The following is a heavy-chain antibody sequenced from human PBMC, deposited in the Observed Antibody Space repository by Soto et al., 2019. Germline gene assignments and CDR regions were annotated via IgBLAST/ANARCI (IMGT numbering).Heavy chain of an antibody. CDR1: GFTFSSYA. V-gene: IGHV3-30-3*01. J-gene: IGHJ6*02. CDR3: ARDGSSGWPDPYYGMDV. D-gene: IGHD6-19*01. Sequence: GGSLRLSCAASGFTFSSYAMHWVRQAPGKGLEWVAVISYDGSNKYYADSVKGRFTISRDNAKNSLYLQMNSLRAEDTAVYYCARDGSSGWPDPYYGMDVWGQGTTVTVSS. CDR2: ISYDGSNK.